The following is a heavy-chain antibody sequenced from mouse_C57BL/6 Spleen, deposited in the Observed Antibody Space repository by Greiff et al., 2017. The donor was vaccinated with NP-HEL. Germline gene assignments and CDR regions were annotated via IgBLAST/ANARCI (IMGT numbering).Heavy chain of an antibody. Sequence: QVQLKQSGPELVKPGASVKISCKASGYAFSSSWMNWVKQRPGKGLEWIGRIYPGDGDTNYNGKFKGKATLTADKSSSTAYMQLSSLTSEDSAVXFCARGGYYVSIYAMDYGGKGTSVTVSS. CDR3: ARGGYYVSIYAMDY. V-gene: IGHV1-82*01. CDR2: IYPGDGDT. D-gene: IGHD1-1*01. CDR1: GYAFSSSW. J-gene: IGHJ4*01.